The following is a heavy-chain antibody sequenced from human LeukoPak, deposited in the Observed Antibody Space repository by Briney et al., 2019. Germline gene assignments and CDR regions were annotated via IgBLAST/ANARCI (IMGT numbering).Heavy chain of an antibody. CDR2: IYYSGST. Sequence: ETLSLTCTVSGGALSSGGYYWTWIRQPPGKGLEWIGYIYYSGSTNYNPSLKSRVTISVDTSKNQFSLKLSSVTAADTAVYYCARHYFGVVTPWGQGTLVTVSS. V-gene: IGHV4-61*08. D-gene: IGHD3-3*01. J-gene: IGHJ5*02. CDR1: GGALSSGGYY. CDR3: ARHYFGVVTP.